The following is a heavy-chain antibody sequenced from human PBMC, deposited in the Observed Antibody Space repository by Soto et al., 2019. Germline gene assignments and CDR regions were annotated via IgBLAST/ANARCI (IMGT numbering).Heavy chain of an antibody. CDR1: GYTFTSYY. D-gene: IGHD2-2*01. J-gene: IGHJ5*02. Sequence: SVKVSCKASGYTFTSYYMHWVRQAPGQGLEWMGGIIPIFGTANYAQKFQGRVTITADESTSTAYMELSSLRSEDTAVYYCARRVKLVPAAIVWFDPWGQGTLVTVSS. CDR3: ARRVKLVPAAIVWFDP. V-gene: IGHV1-69*13. CDR2: IIPIFGTA.